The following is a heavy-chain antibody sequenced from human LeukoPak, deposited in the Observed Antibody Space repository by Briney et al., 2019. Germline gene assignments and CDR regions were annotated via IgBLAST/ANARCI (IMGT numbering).Heavy chain of an antibody. V-gene: IGHV3-7*01. J-gene: IGHJ4*02. CDR3: SRSLNS. CDR1: GFTFSRSW. Sequence: GGSLRLSCATSGFTFSRSWMDWVRQAPGKGLEWVANIKEDGSETHYVDSAKGRFTISRDNAKNSLFLQVDNLRVEDTAIYYCSRSLNSWGQGTLVTVSP. CDR2: IKEDGSET.